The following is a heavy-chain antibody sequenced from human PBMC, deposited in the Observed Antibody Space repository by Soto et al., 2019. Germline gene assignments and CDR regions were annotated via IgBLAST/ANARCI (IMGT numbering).Heavy chain of an antibody. Sequence: SVKVSCKASGGTFSSYAISWVRQAPGRGLEWMGGIIPIFGTANYAQKFQGRVTITADESTSTAYMELSSLRSEDTAVYYCARGSTYDSSGYYSTWFDPWGQGTLVTVSS. J-gene: IGHJ5*02. CDR2: IIPIFGTA. CDR3: ARGSTYDSSGYYSTWFDP. CDR1: GGTFSSYA. V-gene: IGHV1-69*13. D-gene: IGHD3-22*01.